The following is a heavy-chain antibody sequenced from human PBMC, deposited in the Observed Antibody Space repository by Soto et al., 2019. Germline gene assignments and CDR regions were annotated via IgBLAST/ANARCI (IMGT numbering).Heavy chain of an antibody. Sequence: SVKVSCKASGGTFSSYAISWVRQAPGQGLEWMGGIIPIFGTANYAQKFQGRVTITADESTSTAYMELSGLRSEDTAVYYCARDDPTIFGVVPPYYYYGMDVWGQGTTVTVSS. CDR1: GGTFSSYA. CDR2: IIPIFGTA. D-gene: IGHD3-3*01. J-gene: IGHJ6*02. V-gene: IGHV1-69*13. CDR3: ARDDPTIFGVVPPYYYYGMDV.